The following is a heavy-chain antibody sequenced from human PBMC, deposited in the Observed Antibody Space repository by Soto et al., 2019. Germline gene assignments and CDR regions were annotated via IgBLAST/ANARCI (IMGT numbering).Heavy chain of an antibody. CDR2: IYHSGST. D-gene: IGHD3-9*01. V-gene: IGHV4-30-2*02. CDR3: AKDRRYFDWLLSNYFDY. CDR1: GGSISSGGYS. Sequence: SETLSLTCAVSGGSISSGGYSWSWIRQPPGKGLEWIGYIYHSGSTYYNPSLKGRFTISRDNSKNTLYLQMNSLRAEDTAVYYCAKDRRYFDWLLSNYFDYWGQGTLVTVSS. J-gene: IGHJ4*02.